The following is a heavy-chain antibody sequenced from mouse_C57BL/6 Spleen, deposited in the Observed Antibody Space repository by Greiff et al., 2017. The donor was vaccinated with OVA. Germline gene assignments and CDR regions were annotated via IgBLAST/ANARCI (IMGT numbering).Heavy chain of an antibody. Sequence: EVQLQQSGLELVKPGASVKISCKASGYTFTDYYMHWVKQRPEQGLEWIGRIDPEDGDTEYAPKFQGKATMTADTSSNTAYLQLSSLTSEDTAVYYCTTGGVYGNYEAMDYWGQGTSVTVSS. CDR3: TTGGVYGNYEAMDY. CDR2: IDPEDGDT. J-gene: IGHJ4*01. V-gene: IGHV14-1*01. CDR1: GYTFTDYY. D-gene: IGHD2-1*01.